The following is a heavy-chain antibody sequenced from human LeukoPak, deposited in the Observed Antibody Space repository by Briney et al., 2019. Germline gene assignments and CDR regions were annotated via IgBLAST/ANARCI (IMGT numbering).Heavy chain of an antibody. Sequence: GGSLRLSCAASGFTFSSYAMHWVRQAPGKGLEWVAVISYDEINKYYADSVKGRFTISRDNSKNTLYLQMNSLRAEDTAVYYCARGVEYCSGGSCPGSYWGQGTLVTVS. D-gene: IGHD2-15*01. V-gene: IGHV3-30-3*01. CDR1: GFTFSSYA. CDR2: ISYDEINK. J-gene: IGHJ4*02. CDR3: ARGVEYCSGGSCPGSY.